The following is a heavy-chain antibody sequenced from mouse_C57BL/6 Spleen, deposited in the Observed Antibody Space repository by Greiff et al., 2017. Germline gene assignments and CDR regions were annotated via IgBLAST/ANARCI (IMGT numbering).Heavy chain of an antibody. J-gene: IGHJ3*01. CDR1: GYTFTDYY. V-gene: IGHV1-26*01. CDR3: ARGGDYDEWFAY. D-gene: IGHD2-4*01. CDR2: INPNNGGT. Sequence: EVKLQQSGPELVKPGASVKISCKASGYTFTDYYMNWVKQSHGKSLEWIGDINPNNGGTSYNQKFKGKATLTVDKSSSTAYMELRSLTSEDSAVYYCARGGDYDEWFAYWGQGTLVTVSA.